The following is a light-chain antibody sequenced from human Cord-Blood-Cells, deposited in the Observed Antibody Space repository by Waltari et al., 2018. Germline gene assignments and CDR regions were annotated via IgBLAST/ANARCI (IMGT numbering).Light chain of an antibody. V-gene: IGKV3-15*01. J-gene: IGKJ2*01. Sequence: EIVMTQAPATLSVSPGERATVSCRARQSVSSNLAWYHQKPGQAPRLLIYGASTRATGIPARFSGSGSGTEFTLTISSLQSEDFAVYYCQQYNNWPYTFGQGTKLEIK. CDR3: QQYNNWPYT. CDR2: GAS. CDR1: QSVSSN.